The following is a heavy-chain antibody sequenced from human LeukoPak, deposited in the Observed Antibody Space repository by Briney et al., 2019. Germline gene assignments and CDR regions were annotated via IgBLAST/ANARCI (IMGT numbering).Heavy chain of an antibody. D-gene: IGHD2-15*01. CDR2: INHSGST. CDR1: GGSFSGYY. CDR3: ARALYCCSGGSCYSGKDAFDI. V-gene: IGHV4-34*01. Sequence: SETLSLTCAVYGGSFSGYYWSWIRQPPGKGLEWIGEINHSGSTNYNPSLKSRVTISVDTSKNQFSLKLSSVTAADTAVYYCARALYCCSGGSCYSGKDAFDIWGQGTMVTVSS. J-gene: IGHJ3*02.